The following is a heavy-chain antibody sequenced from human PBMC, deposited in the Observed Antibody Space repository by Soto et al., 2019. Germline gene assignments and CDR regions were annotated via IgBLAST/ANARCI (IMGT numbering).Heavy chain of an antibody. CDR1: GFTFSSYA. D-gene: IGHD3-3*01. J-gene: IGHJ6*02. CDR2: ISGSGGST. V-gene: IGHV3-23*01. Sequence: GGSLRLSCAASGFTFSSYAMSWVRQAPGKGLEWVSAISGSGGSTYYADSVKGRFTISRDNSKNTLYLQMNSLRADDKAVYYCAKEYDDLGWRPYYYCGMDVWGQGTTVTVSS. CDR3: AKEYDDLGWRPYYYCGMDV.